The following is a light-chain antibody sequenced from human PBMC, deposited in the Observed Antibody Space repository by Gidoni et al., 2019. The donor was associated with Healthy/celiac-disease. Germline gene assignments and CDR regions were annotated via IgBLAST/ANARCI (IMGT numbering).Light chain of an antibody. Sequence: DIQMTQSPSTLSASVGDRVTITCRASQSISSWLAWYQQKPGKAPKPLIYDASSLESGVPSRFSGCGSGTEFTLTISSLQPDDFATYYCQQYNSYSTFGQGTKVEIK. CDR3: QQYNSYST. J-gene: IGKJ1*01. V-gene: IGKV1-5*01. CDR2: DAS. CDR1: QSISSW.